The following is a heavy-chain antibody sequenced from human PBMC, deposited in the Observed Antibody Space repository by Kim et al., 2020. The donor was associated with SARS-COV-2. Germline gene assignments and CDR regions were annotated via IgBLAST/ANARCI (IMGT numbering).Heavy chain of an antibody. Sequence: GGSLRLSCAASGFTFSSYGMHWVRQAPGKGLEWVAVISYDGSNKYYADSVKGRFTISRDNSKNTLYLQMNSLRAEDTAVYYCAKAGILYWLPLNYYYYMDVWGKGTTVTVSS. CDR2: ISYDGSNK. V-gene: IGHV3-30*18. J-gene: IGHJ6*03. CDR3: AKAGILYWLPLNYYYYMDV. D-gene: IGHD2-8*02. CDR1: GFTFSSYG.